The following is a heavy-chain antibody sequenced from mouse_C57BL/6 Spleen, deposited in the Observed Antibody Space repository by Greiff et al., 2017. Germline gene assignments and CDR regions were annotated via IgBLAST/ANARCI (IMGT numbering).Heavy chain of an antibody. D-gene: IGHD4-1*01. V-gene: IGHV1-80*01. Sequence: VKLQQSGAELVKPGASVKISCKASGYAFSSYWMNWVKQRPGKGLEWIGQIYPGDGDTNYNGKFKGKATLTADKSSSTAYMQLSSLTSEDSAVYFCARVENWAWFAYWGQGTLVTVSA. J-gene: IGHJ3*01. CDR1: GYAFSSYW. CDR3: ARVENWAWFAY. CDR2: IYPGDGDT.